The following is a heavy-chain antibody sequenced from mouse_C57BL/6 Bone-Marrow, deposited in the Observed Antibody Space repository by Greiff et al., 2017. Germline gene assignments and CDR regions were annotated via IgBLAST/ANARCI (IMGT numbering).Heavy chain of an antibody. D-gene: IGHD2-5*01. Sequence: VQLQQPGAELVRPGSSVKLSCKASGYTFTSYWMDWVKQRPGQGLEWIGNIYPSDSETHYNQKFKDKATLTVDKSSSTAYMQLSSLTSEDSAVYYCATYYSNLYWYFDVWGTGTTVTVSS. J-gene: IGHJ1*03. CDR1: GYTFTSYW. V-gene: IGHV1-61*01. CDR3: ATYYSNLYWYFDV. CDR2: IYPSDSET.